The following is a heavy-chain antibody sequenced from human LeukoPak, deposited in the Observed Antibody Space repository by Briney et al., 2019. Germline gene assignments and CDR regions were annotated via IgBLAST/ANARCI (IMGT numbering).Heavy chain of an antibody. D-gene: IGHD3-10*01. V-gene: IGHV3-30*04. CDR1: GFTFSSYA. Sequence: QPGRSLRLSCAASGFTFSSYAMHWVRQAPGKGLEWVAVISYDGSNKYYADSVKGRSTISRDNSKNTLYLQMNSLRAEDTAVYYCAREDYYGSGSYPDYWGQGTLVTVSS. CDR2: ISYDGSNK. J-gene: IGHJ4*02. CDR3: AREDYYGSGSYPDY.